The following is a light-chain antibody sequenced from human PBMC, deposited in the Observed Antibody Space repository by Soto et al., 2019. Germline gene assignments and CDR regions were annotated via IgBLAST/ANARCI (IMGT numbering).Light chain of an antibody. V-gene: IGKV3D-15*01. CDR1: EHVGTN. J-gene: IGKJ4*01. CDR3: QRYNDWGLS. Sequence: IVLTQSPATLSVSPGERVTLSCRASEHVGTNLAWYQQRPGQPPRLLIYGSSTRATGISATFSDSGSRTAFTLTISSLQYEDSAVYYCQRYNDWGLSFGGGTRVEIK. CDR2: GSS.